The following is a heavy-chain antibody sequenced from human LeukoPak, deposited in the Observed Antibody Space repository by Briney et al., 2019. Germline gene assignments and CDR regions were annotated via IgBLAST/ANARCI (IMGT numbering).Heavy chain of an antibody. J-gene: IGHJ6*03. Sequence: MPSETLSLTCTVSGGSISSGGYYWSWIRQHPGKGLEWSGYIYYSGSTYYNPSLKSRVTISVDTSKNQFSLKLSSVTAADTAVYYCARGSTPAAARYYYYYMDVWGKGTTVTVSS. CDR1: GGSISSGGYY. D-gene: IGHD2-2*01. V-gene: IGHV4-31*03. CDR3: ARGSTPAAARYYYYYMDV. CDR2: IYYSGST.